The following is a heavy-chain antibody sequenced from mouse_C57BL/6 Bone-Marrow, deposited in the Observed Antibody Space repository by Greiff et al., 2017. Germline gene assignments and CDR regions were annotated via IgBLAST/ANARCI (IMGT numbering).Heavy chain of an antibody. Sequence: VQLQQPDAELVKPGASVKISCKVSGYTFTDHTIHWMKQRPEQGLEWIGYIYPRDGSTKYNAKFKGKATLTADKSSSTAYMQLNSLTSEDSAVYFCAREDDYDPYAMDYWGQGTSVTVSS. D-gene: IGHD2-4*01. CDR3: AREDDYDPYAMDY. CDR1: GYTFTDHT. J-gene: IGHJ4*01. CDR2: IYPRDGST. V-gene: IGHV1-78*01.